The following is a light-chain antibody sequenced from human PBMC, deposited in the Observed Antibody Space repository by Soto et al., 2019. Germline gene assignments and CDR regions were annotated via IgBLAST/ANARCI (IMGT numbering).Light chain of an antibody. CDR3: QQYGSSPPLS. V-gene: IGKV3-20*01. Sequence: EIVLTQSPGTLSLSPGERATLSCRASQSVSSYYLAWYQQKPGQPPRLLIYGASSRATGIPDRFSGSGSGTDFTLTISRLEPEDFAVYYCQQYGSSPPLSFDGGTKVEIK. J-gene: IGKJ4*01. CDR2: GAS. CDR1: QSVSSYY.